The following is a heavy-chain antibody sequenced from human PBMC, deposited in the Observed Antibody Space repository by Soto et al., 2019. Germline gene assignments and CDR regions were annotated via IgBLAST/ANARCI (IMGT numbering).Heavy chain of an antibody. CDR1: GYSFITYY. J-gene: IGHJ4*02. CDR2: INPTGGST. CDR3: ARHLDSSGWYYFDY. D-gene: IGHD6-19*01. Sequence: GASVKVSCKASGYSFITYYMHWVRQAPGRGLEWMGIINPTGGSTTYAQKFQGRVTMTRDTSTSTVYMELSSLRSEDTAVYYCARHLDSSGWYYFDYWGQGTLVTVSS. V-gene: IGHV1-46*03.